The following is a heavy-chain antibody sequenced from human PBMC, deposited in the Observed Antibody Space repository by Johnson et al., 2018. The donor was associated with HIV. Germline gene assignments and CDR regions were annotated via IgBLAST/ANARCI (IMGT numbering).Heavy chain of an antibody. CDR2: ISWNGGST. D-gene: IGHD1-26*01. Sequence: VQLVESGGGAVRTGGSPRLSCAASGFTFDDSGTTWVRQPPGKGLEWVSGISWNGGSTGYANSVKGRFTISRDNAKKSLYLQMNSLRVEDTAVYYCAKAVGGYAFDIWGQGTMVTVSS. V-gene: IGHV3-20*04. J-gene: IGHJ3*02. CDR3: AKAVGGYAFDI. CDR1: GFTFDDSG.